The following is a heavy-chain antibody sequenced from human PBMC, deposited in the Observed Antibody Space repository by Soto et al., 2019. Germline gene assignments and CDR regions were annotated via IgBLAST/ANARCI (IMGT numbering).Heavy chain of an antibody. J-gene: IGHJ4*02. CDR3: ARDYRGYSYGYPDY. Sequence: ASVKVSCKASGCTFTSYTISWVRQAPGQGLEWMGWISAYHGKTNYAQKLQGRVTMTTDTSTSTAYMELRSLRSDDTAVYYCARDYRGYSYGYPDYWGQGTLVTVSS. CDR1: GCTFTSYT. CDR2: ISAYHGKT. V-gene: IGHV1-18*01. D-gene: IGHD5-18*01.